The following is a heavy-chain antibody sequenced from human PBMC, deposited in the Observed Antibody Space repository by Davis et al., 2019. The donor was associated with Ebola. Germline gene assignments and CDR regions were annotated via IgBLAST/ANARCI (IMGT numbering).Heavy chain of an antibody. D-gene: IGHD6-6*01. CDR1: GYTFTNYG. CDR2: INPHNGNT. Sequence: ASVKVSCKASGYTFTNYGITWVRQAPGQGLEWMGWINPHNGNTNYAQNVQGRVTMTTDTSTSTAYMEVGSLRSDDTAVYYCARDQQLGDYYYGMDVWGKGTTVTVSS. CDR3: ARDQQLGDYYYGMDV. J-gene: IGHJ6*04. V-gene: IGHV1-18*04.